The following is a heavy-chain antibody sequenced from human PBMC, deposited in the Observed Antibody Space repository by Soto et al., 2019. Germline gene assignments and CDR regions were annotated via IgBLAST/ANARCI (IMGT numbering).Heavy chain of an antibody. V-gene: IGHV4-34*01. CDR1: GGSFSGYY. J-gene: IGHJ4*02. Sequence: QVQLQQWGAGLLKPSETLSLTCAVYGGSFSGYYWSWIRQPPGKGLEWIGEINHSGSTNYNPSLKSRVTISVDTSKNQFSLKLSSVTAADTAVYYCARGPLPLYCSSTSCVDYWGQGTLVTVSS. CDR2: INHSGST. CDR3: ARGPLPLYCSSTSCVDY. D-gene: IGHD2-2*01.